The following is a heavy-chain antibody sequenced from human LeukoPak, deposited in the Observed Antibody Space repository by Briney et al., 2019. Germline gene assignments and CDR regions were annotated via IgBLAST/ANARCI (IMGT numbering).Heavy chain of an antibody. D-gene: IGHD3-22*01. CDR1: GFTFSSYG. CDR2: IWYDGSNK. Sequence: PGRSLRLSCAASGFTFSSYGMHWVRQAPGKGLEWVAVIWYDGSNKYYADSVKGRFTISRDNSKHTLYLQMNSLRAEDTAVYYCAKDPRRPHYYYDSSGYPNYFDYWGQGTLVTVSS. V-gene: IGHV3-33*06. CDR3: AKDPRRPHYYYDSSGYPNYFDY. J-gene: IGHJ4*02.